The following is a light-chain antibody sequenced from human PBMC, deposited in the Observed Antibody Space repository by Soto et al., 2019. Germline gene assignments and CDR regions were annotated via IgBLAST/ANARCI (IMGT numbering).Light chain of an antibody. CDR1: QDITNY. Sequence: DIQMTQSPSSLSASVGDRVTITCQASQDITNYLNWYQQRPGKAPKLLIYDASNLETGVPSRFSGSGSGTDFSFTISSLQPEDIATYYCQQSGNLPLTFGGGTKVEIK. V-gene: IGKV1-33*01. J-gene: IGKJ4*01. CDR2: DAS. CDR3: QQSGNLPLT.